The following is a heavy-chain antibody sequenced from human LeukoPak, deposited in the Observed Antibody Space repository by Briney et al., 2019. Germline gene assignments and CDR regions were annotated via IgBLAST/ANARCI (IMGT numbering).Heavy chain of an antibody. CDR1: GGSISSYY. V-gene: IGHV4-59*01. J-gene: IGHJ5*02. CDR2: IYYSGST. Sequence: KPSETLSLTCTVSGGSISSYYWSWIRQPPGKGLEWIGYIYYSGSTNYNPSLKSRVTISVDTSKNQFSLKLSSATAADTAVYYCARDLCSGGSCYGRFDPWGQGTLVTVSS. D-gene: IGHD2-15*01. CDR3: ARDLCSGGSCYGRFDP.